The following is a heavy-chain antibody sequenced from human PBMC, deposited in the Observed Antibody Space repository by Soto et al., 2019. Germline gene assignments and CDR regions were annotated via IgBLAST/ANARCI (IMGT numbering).Heavy chain of an antibody. J-gene: IGHJ6*03. D-gene: IGHD2-2*02. CDR2: INAGNGNT. CDR1: GYTFTSYA. V-gene: IGHV1-3*01. Sequence: QVQLVQSGAEVKKPGASVKVSCKASGYTFTSYAMHWVRQAPGQRLEWMGWINAGNGNTKYSQKFQGRVTNTRDTSASTAYMELSSLRSEDTAVYYCARNKVVPAAINYYYYMDVWGKGTTVTVSS. CDR3: ARNKVVPAAINYYYYMDV.